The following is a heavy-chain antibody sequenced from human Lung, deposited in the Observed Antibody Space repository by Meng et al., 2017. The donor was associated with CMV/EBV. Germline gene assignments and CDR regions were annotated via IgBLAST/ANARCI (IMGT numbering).Heavy chain of an antibody. CDR3: ARADKVRFDY. CDR1: GGSMSSTNW. V-gene: IGHV4-4*02. J-gene: IGHJ4*02. CDR2: IYHSGST. Sequence: QLQDAGPVRVRPSGTRSLTCAVSGGSMSSTNWWSWVRQPPGKGLEWIGEIYHSGSTNYNPSLKSRVSISVDKSKNQFSLKLSSVTAADTAVYYCARADKVRFDYWGQGALVTVPS.